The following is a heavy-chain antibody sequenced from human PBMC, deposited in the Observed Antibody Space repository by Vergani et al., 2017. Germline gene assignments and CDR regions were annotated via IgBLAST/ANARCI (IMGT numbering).Heavy chain of an antibody. Sequence: QVQLVESGGGVVQPGRSLRLSCAASGFTFSSYAMHWVRQAPGKGLEWVAVISYDGSNKYYADYVKGRFTIYRDNSKNKLYLQMKSLRAEDTAVYYCARRRTYYYGSGSYSPYYYYGMDVWGQGTTVTVSS. CDR1: GFTFSSYA. CDR2: ISYDGSNK. D-gene: IGHD3-10*01. J-gene: IGHJ6*02. CDR3: ARRRTYYYGSGSYSPYYYYGMDV. V-gene: IGHV3-30*01.